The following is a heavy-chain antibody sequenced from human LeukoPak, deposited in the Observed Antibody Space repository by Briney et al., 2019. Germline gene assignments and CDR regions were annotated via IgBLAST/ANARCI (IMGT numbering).Heavy chain of an antibody. CDR1: GFTFSSYS. V-gene: IGHV3-21*01. CDR3: AREGTGYCSSTSCIRGYFDY. CDR2: ISSSSSYI. Sequence: GGSLRLSCAASGFTFSSYSMNWVRQAPGKGLEWVSSISSSSSYIYYADSVKDRFTISRDNAKNSLYLQMNSLRAEDTAVYYCAREGTGYCSSTSCIRGYFDYWGQGTLVTVSS. D-gene: IGHD2-2*01. J-gene: IGHJ4*02.